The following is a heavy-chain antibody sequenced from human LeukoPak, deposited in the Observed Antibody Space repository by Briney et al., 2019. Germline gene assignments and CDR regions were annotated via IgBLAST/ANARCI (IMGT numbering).Heavy chain of an antibody. Sequence: GGSLRLSXAASATSGFTFSNHWMSWVRQAPGKGLEWVANIKQDGSEKYYVDSVKGRFSISRDNAENSLYLQMNSLRAEDTAVYYCGRTGDLSDYWGQGILVTVSS. CDR1: GFTFSNHW. CDR3: GRTGDLSDY. CDR2: IKQDGSEK. V-gene: IGHV3-7*01. D-gene: IGHD7-27*01. J-gene: IGHJ4*02.